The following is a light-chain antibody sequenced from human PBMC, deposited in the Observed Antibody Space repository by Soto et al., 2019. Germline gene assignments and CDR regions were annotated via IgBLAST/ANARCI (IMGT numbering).Light chain of an antibody. CDR3: SSYAGSNNYV. J-gene: IGLJ1*01. V-gene: IGLV2-8*01. CDR1: SSDVGAYTY. Sequence: LAQPPSASGSPGQSVTISCTGTSSDVGAYTYVSWYQQHPGKAPKLMIYGVTERPSGVPDRFSGSKSGNTASLTVSGLQTEDEAYYYCSSYAGSNNYVFGTGTKVTVL. CDR2: GVT.